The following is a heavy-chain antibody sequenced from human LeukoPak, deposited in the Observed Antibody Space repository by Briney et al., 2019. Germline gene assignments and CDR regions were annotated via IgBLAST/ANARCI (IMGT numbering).Heavy chain of an antibody. V-gene: IGHV4-4*07. Sequence: SETLSLTCTVSGGSISIYYWSWIRQLAGKGLEWIGRIYTSESTNYNPSLKSRVTMSVDTSKNQLSLKLSSVTAADTAVYYCARVILNWFDPWGQGTLVTVSS. CDR1: GGSISIYY. J-gene: IGHJ5*02. CDR2: IYTSEST. CDR3: ARVILNWFDP.